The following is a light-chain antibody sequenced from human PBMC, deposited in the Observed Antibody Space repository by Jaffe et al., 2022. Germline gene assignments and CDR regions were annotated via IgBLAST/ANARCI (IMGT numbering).Light chain of an antibody. CDR3: SSYTSSVSVV. J-gene: IGLJ2*01. CDR1: SSDVGGYNF. Sequence: QSALTQPASVSGSPGQSITISCAGSSSDVGGYNFVSWYQQHTGKAPKLIIYDVDNRPSGVSYRFSGSKSGNTASLTISGLQAEDEADYYCSSYTSSVSVVFGGGTKLTVL. V-gene: IGLV2-14*03. CDR2: DVD.